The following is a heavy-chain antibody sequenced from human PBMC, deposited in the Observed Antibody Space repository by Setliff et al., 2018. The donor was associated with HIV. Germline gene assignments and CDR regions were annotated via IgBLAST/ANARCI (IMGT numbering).Heavy chain of an antibody. D-gene: IGHD2-2*01. V-gene: IGHV1-18*01. J-gene: IGHJ4*02. CDR2: ISPYNGNT. CDR3: ARKPTGSPSDY. CDR1: GYTFSNYG. Sequence: ASVKVSCKASGYTFSNYGISWVRQAPGQGLEWMGWISPYNGNTNYVQKLQGRVTITKDTSTSTAYMELRSLRSDDTALYYCARKPTGSPSDYWGQGTLVTVSS.